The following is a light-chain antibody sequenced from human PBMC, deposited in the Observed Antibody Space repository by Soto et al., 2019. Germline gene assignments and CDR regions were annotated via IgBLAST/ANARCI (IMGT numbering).Light chain of an antibody. J-gene: IGLJ1*01. CDR3: SSYTYVSTSCV. Sequence: QSVLTQPASVSGSPGQSITISCTGTSSDVGRYDFVSWHQQHPGKVPKLIIYEVSHRPSGISDRFSGSKSVNTASLTIFGLQAEDEADYYCSSYTYVSTSCVFGTGTKVTVL. V-gene: IGLV2-14*01. CDR1: SSDVGRYDF. CDR2: EVS.